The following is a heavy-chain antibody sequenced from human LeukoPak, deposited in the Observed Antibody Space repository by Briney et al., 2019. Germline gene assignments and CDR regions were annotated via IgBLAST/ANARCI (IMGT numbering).Heavy chain of an antibody. CDR2: IYYSGST. CDR1: GGSISSHY. V-gene: IGHV4-59*11. Sequence: KPSETLSLTCTVSGGSISSHYWSWIRQPPGKGLEWIGYIYYSGSTNYNPSLKSRVTISVDTSKNQFSLKLSSVTAADTAVYYCARAPYAFDYWGQGTLVTVSS. D-gene: IGHD3-16*01. J-gene: IGHJ4*02. CDR3: ARAPYAFDY.